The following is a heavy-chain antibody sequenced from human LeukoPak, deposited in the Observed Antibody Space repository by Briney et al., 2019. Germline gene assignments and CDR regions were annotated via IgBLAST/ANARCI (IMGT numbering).Heavy chain of an antibody. CDR3: ARRDCDSIKCRGSNWFDP. CDR2: ISKNGNTI. CDR1: GFTFSDYS. J-gene: IGHJ5*02. D-gene: IGHD3-22*01. Sequence: GGSLRLSCAASGFTFSDYSMNWVRQAPGKGLEWVSYISKNGNTIYYADSVKGRFTISRDNAKKSLYLQMNNLRAEDTAVYYCARRDCDSIKCRGSNWFDPWGQGTLVSVSS. V-gene: IGHV3-48*01.